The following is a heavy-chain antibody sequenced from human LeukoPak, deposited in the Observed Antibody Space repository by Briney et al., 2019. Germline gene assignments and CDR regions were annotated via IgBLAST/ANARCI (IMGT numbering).Heavy chain of an antibody. CDR2: ISNTGST. Sequence: SETLSLTCTVSGGSISSYYWSWIRQPAGKELEWIGRISNTGSTNYSSSLKSRVTMSVDMSKNQFSLKLSSVTAADTAVCYCARGFGSSFDYWGQGTLVTVSS. J-gene: IGHJ4*02. CDR3: ARGFGSSFDY. D-gene: IGHD3-10*01. CDR1: GGSISSYY. V-gene: IGHV4-4*07.